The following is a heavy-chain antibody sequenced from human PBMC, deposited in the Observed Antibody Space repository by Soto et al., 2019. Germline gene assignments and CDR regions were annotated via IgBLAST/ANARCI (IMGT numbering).Heavy chain of an antibody. Sequence: QVQLVQSGAEVKKPGSSVKVSCKASGGTFSSYAISWVRQAPGQGLEWMGGIIPIFGTANYAQKFQGRVTITADESTSTAYMALSSLRSEDTAVYYCASSGTNYYDSSGYPGFDYWGQGTLVTVSS. CDR3: ASSGTNYYDSSGYPGFDY. CDR2: IIPIFGTA. CDR1: GGTFSSYA. J-gene: IGHJ4*02. V-gene: IGHV1-69*01. D-gene: IGHD3-22*01.